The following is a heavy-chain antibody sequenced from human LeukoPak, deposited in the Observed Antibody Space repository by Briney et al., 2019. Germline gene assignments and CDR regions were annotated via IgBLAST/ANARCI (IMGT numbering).Heavy chain of an antibody. CDR1: GASISRDH. Sequence: PSDPLSLTCSVSGASISRDHWNWVRQLPGKRLEWIGNVDYNGATKYNPSLSSRITISLDTSKNLFSLHLTSVTAADTAHYFCTRGYEAFDYWGQGRLVTVSS. CDR2: VDYNGAT. D-gene: IGHD5-12*01. J-gene: IGHJ4*02. V-gene: IGHV4-59*07. CDR3: TRGYEAFDY.